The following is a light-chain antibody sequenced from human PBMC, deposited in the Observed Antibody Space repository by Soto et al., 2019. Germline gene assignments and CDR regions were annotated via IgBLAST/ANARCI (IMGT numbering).Light chain of an antibody. CDR3: AAWDDSLDGMV. Sequence: QSVLTQSPSASGTPGQRVTISCSGSSSNIEYNAVSWYQQFPRTAPKLLIYSNNQRPSGVPDRFSGSKSGASASLAISGLQSEDEADYYCAAWDDSLDGMVFGGGTKLTVL. J-gene: IGLJ3*02. V-gene: IGLV1-44*01. CDR2: SNN. CDR1: SSNIEYNA.